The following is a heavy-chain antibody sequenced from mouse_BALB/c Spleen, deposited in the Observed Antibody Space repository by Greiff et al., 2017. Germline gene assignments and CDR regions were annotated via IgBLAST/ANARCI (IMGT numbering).Heavy chain of an antibody. J-gene: IGHJ2*01. D-gene: IGHD1-1*02. Sequence: DLVKPGASVKLSCKASGYTFTSYWFNWLNQRPGQGLEWIGRIAPGSGSTYYNEMFKGKATLTVDTSSSTAYIQLSSLSSEDSAVYFCARCDCLGSYDFDYWGQGTTLTVSS. CDR2: IAPGSGST. V-gene: IGHV1S41*01. CDR1: GYTFTSYW. CDR3: ARCDCLGSYDFDY.